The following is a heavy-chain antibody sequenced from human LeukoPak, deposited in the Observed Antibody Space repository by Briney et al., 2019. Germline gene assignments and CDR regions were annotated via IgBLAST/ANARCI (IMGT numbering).Heavy chain of an antibody. V-gene: IGHV3-48*01. CDR2: ISRDSGIK. D-gene: IGHD2-15*01. J-gene: IGHJ4*02. Sequence: GGSLRLSCAASGFNISDFWMTWVRQAPGKGLEWIAYISRDSGIKYYADSVRGRFTISRDNAKNSLYLQMHSLRAEDTAVYYCVRDNPRCCGVVPANIDDYWGQGTLVTVSS. CDR1: GFNISDFW. CDR3: VRDNPRCCGVVPANIDDY.